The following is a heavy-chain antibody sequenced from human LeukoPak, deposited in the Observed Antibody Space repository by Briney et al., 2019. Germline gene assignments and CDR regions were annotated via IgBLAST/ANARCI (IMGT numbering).Heavy chain of an antibody. J-gene: IGHJ3*02. Sequence: GGSLRLSCAASGFTFSSYAISWVRQAPGKGLEWVSSLSSSSTYIYYADSVKGRFTISRDNAKNSLYLQMNSLRAEDTAVYYCARGEGGSGTADAFDIWGQGTMVTVSS. V-gene: IGHV3-21*01. CDR1: GFTFSSYA. D-gene: IGHD2-15*01. CDR3: ARGEGGSGTADAFDI. CDR2: LSSSSTYI.